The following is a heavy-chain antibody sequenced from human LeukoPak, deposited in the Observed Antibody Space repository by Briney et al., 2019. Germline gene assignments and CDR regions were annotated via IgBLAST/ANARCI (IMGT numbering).Heavy chain of an antibody. CDR1: GFTFSSYS. Sequence: PGGSLRLSCAASGFTFSSYSMNWVRQAPGKGLEWVSSISSSSSYIYYADSVKGRFTISRDNSKNTLYLQMNSLRAEDTAVYYCASGGSGRTDYYYYMDVWGKGTTVTVSS. D-gene: IGHD1-1*01. CDR3: ASGGSGRTDYYYYMDV. V-gene: IGHV3-21*01. CDR2: ISSSSSYI. J-gene: IGHJ6*03.